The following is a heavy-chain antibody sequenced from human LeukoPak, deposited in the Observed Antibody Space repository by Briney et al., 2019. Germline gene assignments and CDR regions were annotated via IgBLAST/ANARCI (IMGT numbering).Heavy chain of an antibody. Sequence: GGSLRLSCAASGFTFSSYWMHWLRQAPGKGLVWVSRINRDGSRTRDADSVKGRFTISGDNAKNTLYLQMNTLRAEDTAVYYCAREYYGDYSFDYWGQGTLVAVSS. D-gene: IGHD4-17*01. J-gene: IGHJ4*02. CDR2: INRDGSRT. CDR1: GFTFSSYW. CDR3: AREYYGDYSFDY. V-gene: IGHV3-74*01.